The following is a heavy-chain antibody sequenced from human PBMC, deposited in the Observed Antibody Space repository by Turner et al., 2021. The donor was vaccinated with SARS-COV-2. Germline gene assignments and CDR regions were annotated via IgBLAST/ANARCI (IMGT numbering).Heavy chain of an antibody. CDR3: AVLEMATITDAFDI. CDR2: INPNSGGT. Sequence: QLQLVQSGAEVKKPVAAVKVSGKASGYTFTGYYMHWVRQAPGQGLEWMEWINPNSGGTNYAQKFQGRVTMTRDTSISTGYMELGGLGSDDTAVYYCAVLEMATITDAFDIWGQGTMVTVSS. V-gene: IGHV1-2*02. J-gene: IGHJ3*02. D-gene: IGHD5-12*01. CDR1: GYTFTGYY.